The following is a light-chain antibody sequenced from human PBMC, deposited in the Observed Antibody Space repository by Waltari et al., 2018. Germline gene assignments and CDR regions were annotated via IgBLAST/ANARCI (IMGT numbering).Light chain of an antibody. Sequence: DIQMTQSPSSLSASVGDRVTITCRARQGISNYLAWYQQKPGKVPKLLIYAASTLQSGVPSRFSGSGSGTDFTLTISSLQPEDVATYYCQKYNSARALTFGGGTKVEIK. CDR1: QGISNY. CDR3: QKYNSARALT. CDR2: AAS. V-gene: IGKV1-27*01. J-gene: IGKJ4*01.